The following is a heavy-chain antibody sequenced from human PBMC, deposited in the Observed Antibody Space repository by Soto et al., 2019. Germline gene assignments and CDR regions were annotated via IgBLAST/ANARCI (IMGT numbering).Heavy chain of an antibody. D-gene: IGHD3-3*01. J-gene: IGHJ6*02. CDR1: GFTVSSNY. Sequence: GGSLRLSCAASGFTVSSNYMSWVRQAPGKGLEWVSVIYSGGSTYYADSVKGRFTISRDISKNTLYLQMNSLRAEDTAVYYCAGSGYDYYYGMDVWGQGTTVTVSS. CDR3: AGSGYDYYYGMDV. V-gene: IGHV3-66*01. CDR2: IYSGGST.